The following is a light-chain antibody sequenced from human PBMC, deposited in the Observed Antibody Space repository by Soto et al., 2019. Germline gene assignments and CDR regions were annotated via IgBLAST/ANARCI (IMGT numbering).Light chain of an antibody. Sequence: DVQMTQSPSTLSASVGDRVTITCRASQSISAWLAWYQQKPGKAPNLLIYKASTLESGVPSRFSGSGAGTEFTLTISSLQPDDFATYYCQQYGRYRSFGQGTKVESK. J-gene: IGKJ1*01. CDR1: QSISAW. V-gene: IGKV1-5*03. CDR2: KAS. CDR3: QQYGRYRS.